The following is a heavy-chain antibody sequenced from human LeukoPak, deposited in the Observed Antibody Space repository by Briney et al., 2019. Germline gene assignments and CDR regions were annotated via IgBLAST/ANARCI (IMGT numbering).Heavy chain of an antibody. D-gene: IGHD1-14*01. J-gene: IGHJ6*03. CDR1: GVSISSSNSY. V-gene: IGHV4-39*01. Sequence: SETLSLTCTVSGVSISSSNSYWGWIRQPPGKGLEWIGSIYYSGNTYYNASLKSQVSISIDTSKNQFSLRLTSVTAADTAVYYCARGSGSEPPYYYYMDVWGKGTTVTVSS. CDR2: IYYSGNT. CDR3: ARGSGSEPPYYYYMDV.